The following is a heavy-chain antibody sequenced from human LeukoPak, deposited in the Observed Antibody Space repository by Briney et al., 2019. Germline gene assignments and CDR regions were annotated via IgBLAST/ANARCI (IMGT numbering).Heavy chain of an antibody. Sequence: GGSLRPSCVASGFTFSTYNIYWVRQVPGKGLQWVSSIYSGSTYIYYADLVEGRFTISRDDAKNSVYLQMNSLSDEDTAVYYCARASNSGSFFFDHWGQGTLVTVSS. CDR2: IYSGSTYI. CDR3: ARASNSGSFFFDH. J-gene: IGHJ4*02. D-gene: IGHD1-26*01. CDR1: GFTFSTYN. V-gene: IGHV3-21*01.